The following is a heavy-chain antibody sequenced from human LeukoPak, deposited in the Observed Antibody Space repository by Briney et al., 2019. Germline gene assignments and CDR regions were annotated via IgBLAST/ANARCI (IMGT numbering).Heavy chain of an antibody. CDR2: INTDNGNT. CDR1: GYTFTTYA. CDR3: ARVSTVITAAAIFDY. V-gene: IGHV1-3*04. J-gene: IGHJ4*02. D-gene: IGHD6-13*01. Sequence: ASVKVSCKASGYTFTTYAMHWVRQAPGQRLEWMGWINTDNGNTKYSQKFQGRVTITRDTSASTAYMELSSLRSEDTAVYYCARVSTVITAAAIFDYWGQGTLVTVSS.